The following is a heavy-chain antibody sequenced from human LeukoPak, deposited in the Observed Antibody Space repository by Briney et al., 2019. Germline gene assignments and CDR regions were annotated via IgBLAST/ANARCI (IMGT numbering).Heavy chain of an antibody. CDR3: ARHSSLGHFDL. Sequence: KPSETLSLTCTVSGGSISSYYWSWIRQPPGKGLEWIGYIYYSGSTNYNPSLESRVTISVEMSKNQFSLKVSSVTAADTAVYYCARHSSLGHFDLWGQGTLVTASS. CDR1: GGSISSYY. CDR2: IYYSGST. V-gene: IGHV4-59*08. J-gene: IGHJ4*02.